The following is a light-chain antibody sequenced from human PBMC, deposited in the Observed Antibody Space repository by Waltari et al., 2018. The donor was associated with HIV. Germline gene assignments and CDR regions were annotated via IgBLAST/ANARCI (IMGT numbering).Light chain of an antibody. Sequence: QSALTQPRSVSESPGQSVTISCTGPSSDVGSYNYVSWYQQHPGSAPKFIIYNVSGRPSGVPDRFSGSKTGNTASLTISGLQAEDEADYYCSSYAGTSNFVLFGGGTKLTVL. CDR2: NVS. CDR1: SSDVGSYNY. V-gene: IGLV2-11*01. CDR3: SSYAGTSNFVL. J-gene: IGLJ2*01.